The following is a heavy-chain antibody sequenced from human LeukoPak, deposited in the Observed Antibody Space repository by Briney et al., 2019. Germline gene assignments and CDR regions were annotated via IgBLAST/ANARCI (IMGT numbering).Heavy chain of an antibody. V-gene: IGHV4-4*07. Sequence: SETLSLTCTVSGDSFSSYFWSWIRQPAGKGLEWIGRMYTSGITNSNPSLKSRVTMSVDTSKNQFSLNLTTVTAADTAVYYCAREITGTRGVDYWGQGILVTVSS. CDR2: MYTSGIT. CDR1: GDSFSSYF. CDR3: AREITGTRGVDY. J-gene: IGHJ4*02. D-gene: IGHD1-7*01.